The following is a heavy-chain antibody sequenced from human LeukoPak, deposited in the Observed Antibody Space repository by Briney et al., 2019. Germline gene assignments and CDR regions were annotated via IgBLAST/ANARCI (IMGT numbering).Heavy chain of an antibody. D-gene: IGHD6-6*01. J-gene: IGHJ3*02. CDR3: ARGFSSSSAFDI. V-gene: IGHV3-30*04. Sequence: GGSLRLSCAASGFTFSSYAMHWVRQAPGKGLEWVAVISYDGSNKYYADSEKGRFTISRDNSKNTLYLQMNSLRAEDTAVYYCARGFSSSSAFDIWGQGTMVTVSS. CDR1: GFTFSSYA. CDR2: ISYDGSNK.